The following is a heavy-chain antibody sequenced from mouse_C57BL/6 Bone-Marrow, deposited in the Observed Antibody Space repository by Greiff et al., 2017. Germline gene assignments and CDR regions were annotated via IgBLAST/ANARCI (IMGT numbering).Heavy chain of an antibody. J-gene: IGHJ2*01. CDR3: ARVHFDD. CDR2: IDPSDSYT. CDR1: GYTFTSYW. V-gene: IGHV1-50*01. Sequence: QVQLQQPGAELVKPGASVKLSCKASGYTFTSYWMQWVKQRPGQGLEWIGEIDPSDSYTNYNQKFKGKATLTVDTASSTAYMQLSSLTSEDSAVYYCARVHFDDWGQGTTLTVSS.